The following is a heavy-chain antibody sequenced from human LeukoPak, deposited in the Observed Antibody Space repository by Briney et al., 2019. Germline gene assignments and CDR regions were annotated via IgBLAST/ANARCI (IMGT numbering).Heavy chain of an antibody. CDR3: AGPGAARLDY. D-gene: IGHD6-6*01. Sequence: PSETLSLTCAVYGGSFSGYYWSWIRQPPGKGLEWIGEINHRGSTNYNPSLKSRVTISVDTSKSQFSLKLSSVTAADTAVYYCAGPGAARLDYWGQGTLVTVSS. J-gene: IGHJ4*02. CDR1: GGSFSGYY. V-gene: IGHV4-34*01. CDR2: INHRGST.